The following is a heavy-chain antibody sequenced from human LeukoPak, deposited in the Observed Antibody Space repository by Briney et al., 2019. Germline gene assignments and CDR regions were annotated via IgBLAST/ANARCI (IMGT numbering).Heavy chain of an antibody. Sequence: GGSLRLSCAASGFTFSSYAMHWVRQAPGKGLEWVAVISYDGSNKYYADSVKGRFTISRDNSKNTLYLQMNSLRAEDTAVYYCARCQWLESGGSDYWGQGTLVTVSS. CDR1: GFTFSSYA. D-gene: IGHD6-19*01. J-gene: IGHJ4*02. V-gene: IGHV3-30-3*01. CDR2: ISYDGSNK. CDR3: ARCQWLESGGSDY.